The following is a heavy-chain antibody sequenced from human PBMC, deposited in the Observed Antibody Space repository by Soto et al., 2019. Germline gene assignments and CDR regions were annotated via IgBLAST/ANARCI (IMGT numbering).Heavy chain of an antibody. Sequence: QVQLQQWGAGLLKPSETLSLTCAVYGGSFSGYYWSWIRQPPGKGLEWIREINHSGSTNYNPSLKSRVTISVDTSKNQFSLKLSSVTAADTAVYYCARRGYSYGIYDYWGQGTLVTVSS. D-gene: IGHD5-18*01. CDR3: ARRGYSYGIYDY. J-gene: IGHJ4*02. V-gene: IGHV4-34*01. CDR1: GGSFSGYY. CDR2: INHSGST.